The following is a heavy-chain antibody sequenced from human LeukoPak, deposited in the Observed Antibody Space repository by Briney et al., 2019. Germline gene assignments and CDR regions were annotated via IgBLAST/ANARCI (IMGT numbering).Heavy chain of an antibody. V-gene: IGHV3-21*01. CDR3: ARGWELPHWYFDL. D-gene: IGHD1-26*01. Sequence: PGGSLRLSCAASGFTFSSYSMNWVRQAPGKGLEWVSSISSSSSYIYYADSVKGRFTISRDNAKNSLYLQMNSLRAEDTAVYYCARGWELPHWYFDLWGRGTLVTVSS. J-gene: IGHJ2*01. CDR1: GFTFSSYS. CDR2: ISSSSSYI.